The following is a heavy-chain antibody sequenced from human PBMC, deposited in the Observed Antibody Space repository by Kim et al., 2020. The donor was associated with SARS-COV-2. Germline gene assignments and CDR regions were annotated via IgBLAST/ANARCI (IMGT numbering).Heavy chain of an antibody. CDR2: ITSNGGST. Sequence: GGSLRLSCSDFGFSISNFAMHWVRQAPGNRLECVSSITSNGGSTYYADSVKGRFTISRDNSKNTVYLQMSSLRADDTAVYYCFSTVYIFWGQGSLFTVSS. J-gene: IGHJ4*02. CDR3: FSTVYIF. V-gene: IGHV3-64D*06. CDR1: GFSISNFA. D-gene: IGHD3-3*02.